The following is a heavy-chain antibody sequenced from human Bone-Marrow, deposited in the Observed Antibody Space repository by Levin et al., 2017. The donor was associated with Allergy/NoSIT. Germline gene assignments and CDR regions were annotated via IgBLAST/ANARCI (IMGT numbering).Heavy chain of an antibody. J-gene: IGHJ4*02. V-gene: IGHV1-18*01. Sequence: ASVKVSCETSGYTFSNFGISWVRQAPGQGLDYMGWISAFNGNTHYAQSFQGRVAMTIDTSASTAFMELKSLGSHDTAVYFCARRGLSCSGDSCYSGVWGQGTLVTVSS. D-gene: IGHD2-15*01. CDR1: GYTFSNFG. CDR3: ARRGLSCSGDSCYSGV. CDR2: ISAFNGNT.